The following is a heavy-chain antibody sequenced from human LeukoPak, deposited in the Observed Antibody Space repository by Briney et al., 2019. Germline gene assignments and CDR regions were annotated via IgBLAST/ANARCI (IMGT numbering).Heavy chain of an antibody. Sequence: ASVKVSCKASGYTFTSYGISWVRQAPGQGLEWMGWISAYNGNTNYTQKLQGRVTMTTDTSTSTAYMELRSLRSDDTAVYYCATGYCSGGSCYPGEEIGQFDYWGQGTLVTVSS. D-gene: IGHD2-15*01. CDR1: GYTFTSYG. V-gene: IGHV1-18*01. J-gene: IGHJ4*02. CDR2: ISAYNGNT. CDR3: ATGYCSGGSCYPGEEIGQFDY.